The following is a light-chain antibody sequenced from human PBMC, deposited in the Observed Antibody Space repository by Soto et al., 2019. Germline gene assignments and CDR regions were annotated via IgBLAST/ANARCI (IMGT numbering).Light chain of an antibody. V-gene: IGKV3-15*01. CDR2: GAS. J-gene: IGKJ1*01. Sequence: EIVMTQSPATRSLSPGERATLSCRASQSVSSKLAWYQQKPGQAPRLLIYGASTRATGIPARFSGNGSGTEFTLTISSLQSEDFAVYYCQQYNNWPRGTFRQGTKVDIK. CDR1: QSVSSK. CDR3: QQYNNWPRGT.